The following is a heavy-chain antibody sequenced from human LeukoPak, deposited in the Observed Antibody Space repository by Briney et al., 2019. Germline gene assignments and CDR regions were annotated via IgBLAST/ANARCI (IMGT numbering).Heavy chain of an antibody. CDR1: GFTFDDYA. CDR3: AKTRGYDFWSGYFDY. V-gene: IGHV3-9*01. D-gene: IGHD3-3*01. J-gene: IGHJ4*02. CDR2: ISWNSGSI. Sequence: PGGSLRLSCAASGFTFDDYAMHWVWQAPGKGLEWVSGISWNSGSIGYADSVKGRFTISRDNAKNSLYLQMNSLRAEDTALYYCAKTRGYDFWSGYFDYWGQGTLVTVSS.